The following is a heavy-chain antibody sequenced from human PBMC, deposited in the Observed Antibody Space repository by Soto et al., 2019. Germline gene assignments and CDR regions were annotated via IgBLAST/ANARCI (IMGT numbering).Heavy chain of an antibody. J-gene: IGHJ3*02. CDR1: GFTFSSYD. D-gene: IGHD2-8*02. CDR2: ILVGGST. Sequence: VGSLRLSCAASGFTFSSYDMSWVRQAPGKGLEWVSTILVGGSTHYPDSVKGRFTISRDNSKNTVFLQMNSLTAGDTAVYYCAKATATGGGAFDICGQGTMVTVSS. CDR3: AKATATGGGAFDI. V-gene: IGHV3-23*01.